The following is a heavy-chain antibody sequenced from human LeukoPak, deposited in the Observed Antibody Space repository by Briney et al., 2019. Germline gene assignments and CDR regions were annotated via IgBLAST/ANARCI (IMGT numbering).Heavy chain of an antibody. V-gene: IGHV3-23*01. J-gene: IGHJ6*02. D-gene: IGHD2-2*01. CDR2: ISGSGGST. CDR1: GFAFSSYG. Sequence: PGGSLRLSCATSGFAFSSYGMSWVRQAPGKGLEWVSAISGSGGSTYYADSVKGRFTISRDNSKNTLYLQMNSLRAEDTAVYYCAKDSQGYCSSTSCYCGMDVWGQGTTVTVSS. CDR3: AKDSQGYCSSTSCYCGMDV.